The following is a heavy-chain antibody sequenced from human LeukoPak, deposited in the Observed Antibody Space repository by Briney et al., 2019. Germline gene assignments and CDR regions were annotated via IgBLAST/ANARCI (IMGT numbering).Heavy chain of an antibody. CDR3: TRRYNYDSSGYYYVRDAFDI. CDR2: IRSKAYGGTT. V-gene: IGHV3-49*04. D-gene: IGHD3-22*01. J-gene: IGHJ3*02. Sequence: GGSLRLSCAASGFTFSSYVMSWVRQAPGKGLEWVGVIRSKAYGGTTKNAASVKGRFTISRDDSRSIAYLQMNSLKTEDTAVYYCTRRYNYDSSGYYYVRDAFDIWGQGTMVTVSS. CDR1: GFTFSSYV.